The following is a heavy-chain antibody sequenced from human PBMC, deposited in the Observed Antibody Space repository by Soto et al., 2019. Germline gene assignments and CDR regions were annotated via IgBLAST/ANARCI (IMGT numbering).Heavy chain of an antibody. Sequence: GGSLRLSCAASGFTFSSYAMSWVRQAPGKGLEWVSAISGSGGSTYYADSVKGRFTISRDNSKNTLYLQMNSLRAEDTAVYYCVKGLGYSYGPDYYYYGMDVWGQGTTVTVSS. J-gene: IGHJ6*02. D-gene: IGHD5-18*01. V-gene: IGHV3-23*01. CDR3: VKGLGYSYGPDYYYYGMDV. CDR2: ISGSGGST. CDR1: GFTFSSYA.